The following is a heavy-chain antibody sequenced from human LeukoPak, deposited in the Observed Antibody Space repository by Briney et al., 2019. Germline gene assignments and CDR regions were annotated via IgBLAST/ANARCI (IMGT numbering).Heavy chain of an antibody. V-gene: IGHV3-23*01. CDR1: EFTFSSFA. CDR2: ISSSGGST. CDR3: ARPRGCSSTCSNFDY. Sequence: GGSLRLSCAASEFTFSSFAMSWVRQPPGKGLGWVSTISSSGGSTFYAESVKGRFTISRDNNENTLYLQMNSLRAEDTAVYYCARPRGCSSTCSNFDYWGQGALVTVSS. J-gene: IGHJ4*02. D-gene: IGHD2-15*01.